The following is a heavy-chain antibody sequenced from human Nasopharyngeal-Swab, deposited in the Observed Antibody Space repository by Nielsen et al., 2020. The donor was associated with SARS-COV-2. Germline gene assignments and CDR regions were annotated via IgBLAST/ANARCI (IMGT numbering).Heavy chain of an antibody. CDR3: ARVGRLRSEFDY. CDR1: GFTFSSYW. D-gene: IGHD3-10*02. J-gene: IGHJ4*02. Sequence: GEFLKISCAASGFTFSSYWMSWVRQAPGKGLEWVANIKQDGSEKYYVDSVKGRFTISRDNAKNSLYLQMNSLRAEDTAVYYCARVGRLRSEFDYWGQGTLVTVSS. V-gene: IGHV3-7*01. CDR2: IKQDGSEK.